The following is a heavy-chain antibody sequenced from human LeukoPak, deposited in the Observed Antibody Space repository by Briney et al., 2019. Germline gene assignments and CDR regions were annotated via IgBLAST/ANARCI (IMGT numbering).Heavy chain of an antibody. J-gene: IGHJ4*02. V-gene: IGHV4-34*01. CDR3: AREGTGNADY. Sequence: PSETLSLTCAVYGGSFRGYYWSWIRQPPGKGLEWIGEINHSGSTNYNPSLKSRVTISVDTSKNQFSLKLSSVTAADTAVYYCAREGTGNADYWGQGTLVTVSS. CDR2: INHSGST. CDR1: GGSFRGYY. D-gene: IGHD1-1*01.